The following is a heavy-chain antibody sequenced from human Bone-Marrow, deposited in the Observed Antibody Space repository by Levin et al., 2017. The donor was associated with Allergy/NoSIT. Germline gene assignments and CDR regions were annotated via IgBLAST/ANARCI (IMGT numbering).Heavy chain of an antibody. V-gene: IGHV4-39*01. CDR3: ASGPNLGYSSYDQGRYFDY. CDR1: GGSISSSSYY. Sequence: SETLSLTCTVSGGSISSSSYYWGWIRQPPGKGLEWIGSIYYSGSTYYNPSLKSRVTISVDTSKNQFSLKLSSVTAADTAVYYCASGPNLGYSSYDQGRYFDYWGQGTLVTVSS. J-gene: IGHJ4*02. CDR2: IYYSGST. D-gene: IGHD5-12*01.